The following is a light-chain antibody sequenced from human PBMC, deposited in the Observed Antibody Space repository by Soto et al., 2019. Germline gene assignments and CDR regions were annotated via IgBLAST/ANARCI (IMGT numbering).Light chain of an antibody. J-gene: IGKJ4*01. CDR2: KAS. CDR3: QQYKSYPLT. CDR1: QSISLW. V-gene: IGKV1-5*03. Sequence: DIQMTQSPSTLSASVGDRVTITCRASQSISLWLAWYQQKPGKAPKLLVYKASSLESGVPSRFSGSGSGTEFTLSISSLQPDDFATYYCQQYKSYPLTFGGGTKVEIK.